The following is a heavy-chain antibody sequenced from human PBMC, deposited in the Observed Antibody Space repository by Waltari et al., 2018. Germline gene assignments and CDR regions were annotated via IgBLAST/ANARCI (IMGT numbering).Heavy chain of an antibody. CDR1: GGSSSAFYW. Sequence: VHLQQSGAGLLRPSQTLSLTCTVYGGSSSAFYWMHWVRQAPGKGLVWVSRIKSDGSASNYADSVQGRFTISRDNARDTLYLQMTSLRVEDTAVYYCATSIEVAGRNAFDIWGQGTMVAVSS. D-gene: IGHD6-19*01. V-gene: IGHV3-74*01. CDR2: IKSDGSAS. CDR3: ATSIEVAGRNAFDI. J-gene: IGHJ3*02.